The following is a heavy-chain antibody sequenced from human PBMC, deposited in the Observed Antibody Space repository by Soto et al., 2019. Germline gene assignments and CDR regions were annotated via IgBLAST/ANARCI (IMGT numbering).Heavy chain of an antibody. CDR3: ARALTPYRFGVAYLPNDY. D-gene: IGHD3-3*01. J-gene: IGHJ4*02. CDR1: GFTFSSYG. V-gene: IGHV3-30*03. Sequence: QVQLVESGGGVVQPGRSLRLSCAASGFTFSSYGMHWVRQAPGKGLEWVALISYDGDKKHYTDSVRGRFTISRDNSKHARFRQMNSLRPEDTAGYFCARALTPYRFGVAYLPNDYWGQGTLVTVSS. CDR2: ISYDGDKK.